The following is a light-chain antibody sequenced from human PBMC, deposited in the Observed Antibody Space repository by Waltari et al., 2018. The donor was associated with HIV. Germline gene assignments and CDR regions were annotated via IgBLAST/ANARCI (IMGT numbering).Light chain of an antibody. CDR2: RNN. CDR1: SSNLGTNH. Sequence: QSVLTQPPSATGTPGQRVTISCSGGSSNLGTNHVYWYQQFPGTAPNRLNYRNNQQPAGCPGRVSGSKSGPSASLVISGLRSEDEADYYCAAWDDILSGVFGGETKVTVL. J-gene: IGLJ2*01. V-gene: IGLV1-47*01. CDR3: AAWDDILSGV.